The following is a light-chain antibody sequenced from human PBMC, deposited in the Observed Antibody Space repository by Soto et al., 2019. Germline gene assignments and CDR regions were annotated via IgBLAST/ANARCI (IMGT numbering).Light chain of an antibody. CDR2: DVS. J-gene: IGLJ2*01. CDR3: SSYTSSRTLV. CDR1: SSDVGAYKY. V-gene: IGLV2-14*03. Sequence: QSALTQRASVSGSPGQSITISCTGTSSDVGAYKYVSWYQHHSGRAPKLIIYDVSSRPSGVSNRFSGSKSGNTASLTISGLQAEDEADYYCSSYTSSRTLVLGAGTKLTVL.